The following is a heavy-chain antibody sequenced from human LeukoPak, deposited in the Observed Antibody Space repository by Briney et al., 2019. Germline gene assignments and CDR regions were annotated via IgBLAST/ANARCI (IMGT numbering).Heavy chain of an antibody. J-gene: IGHJ3*02. CDR3: ARRGGSNGWGDFDI. Sequence: GGSLRLSCEASGFTFSNNAMNWVRQAPGKGLEWVSSISGSGDYTNYADSVKGRFTISRDNSKNTLYLQMTSLSREDTAVFYCARRGGSNGWGDFDIWGQGTMVTVSS. CDR1: GFTFSNNA. V-gene: IGHV3-23*01. CDR2: ISGSGDYT. D-gene: IGHD6-19*01.